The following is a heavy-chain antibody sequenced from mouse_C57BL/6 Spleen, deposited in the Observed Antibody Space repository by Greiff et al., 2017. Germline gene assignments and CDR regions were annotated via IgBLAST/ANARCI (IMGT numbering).Heavy chain of an antibody. Sequence: VQLQLSGAELARPGASVKMSCKASGYTFTSYTMHWVKQRPGQGLEWIGYINPSSGYTKYNQKFKDKATLTADKSSSTAYMQLSSLTSEDSAVYYCARMDYDGAYWGQGTLVTVSA. CDR1: GYTFTSYT. J-gene: IGHJ3*01. CDR2: INPSSGYT. D-gene: IGHD2-4*01. CDR3: ARMDYDGAY. V-gene: IGHV1-4*01.